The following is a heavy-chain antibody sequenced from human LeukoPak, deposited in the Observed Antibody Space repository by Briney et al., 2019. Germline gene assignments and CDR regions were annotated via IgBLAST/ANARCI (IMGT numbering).Heavy chain of an antibody. CDR1: GGTFSSYA. J-gene: IGHJ6*02. CDR3: ARDFRYCSSTSCYGYYYGMDV. V-gene: IGHV1-69*04. D-gene: IGHD2-2*01. CDR2: IIPILGIA. Sequence: ASVKVSCKASGGTFSSYAISWVRQAPGQGLEWVGRIIPILGIANYAQKFQGRVTITADKSTSTAYMELSSLRSEDTAVYYCARDFRYCSSTSCYGYYYGMDVWGQGTTVTVSS.